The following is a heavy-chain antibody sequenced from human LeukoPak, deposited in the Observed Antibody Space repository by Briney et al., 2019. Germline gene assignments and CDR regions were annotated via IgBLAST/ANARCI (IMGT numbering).Heavy chain of an antibody. CDR3: ATRLPHSRGWYADWYFDL. J-gene: IGHJ2*01. CDR2: INPNSGGT. D-gene: IGHD6-19*01. V-gene: IGHV1-2*02. CDR1: VYIFTGYY. Sequence: ASVKVSCKSSVYIFTGYYIHWVRQAPGQGLEWMGRINPNSGGTTYAQNFQGRVTMTRDTSISTAYMELSRLRSDDTAVFYCATRLPHSRGWYADWYFDLWGRGTLVTVPS.